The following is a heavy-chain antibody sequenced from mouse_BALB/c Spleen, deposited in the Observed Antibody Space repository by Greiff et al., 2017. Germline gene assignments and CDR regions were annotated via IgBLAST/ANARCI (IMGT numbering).Heavy chain of an antibody. J-gene: IGHJ2*01. V-gene: IGHV1-20*02. CDR1: GYSFTGYF. D-gene: IGHD2-3*01. CDR2: INPYNGDT. Sequence: EVQLQQSGPELVKPGASVKISCKASGYSFTGYFMNWVMQSHGKSLEWIGRINPYNGDTFYNQKFKGKATLTVDKSSSTAHMELRSLASEDSAVYYCARGGDGYYLYYFDYWGQGTTLTVSS. CDR3: ARGGDGYYLYYFDY.